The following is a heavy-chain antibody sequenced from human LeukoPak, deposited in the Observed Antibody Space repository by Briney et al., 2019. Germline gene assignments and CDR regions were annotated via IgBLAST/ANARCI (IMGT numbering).Heavy chain of an antibody. CDR3: AREAKTDAFDI. Sequence: SETLSLTCTVSGDSITSSSHHWGWIRQSPGKGLEWIGSIYFGRTTYYNPSLSSRVALSVVTSKNQLSLQLTSVTAADTAVYYCAREAKTDAFDIWGQGTMVTVSS. V-gene: IGHV4-39*07. J-gene: IGHJ3*02. CDR1: GDSITSSSHH. CDR2: IYFGRTT.